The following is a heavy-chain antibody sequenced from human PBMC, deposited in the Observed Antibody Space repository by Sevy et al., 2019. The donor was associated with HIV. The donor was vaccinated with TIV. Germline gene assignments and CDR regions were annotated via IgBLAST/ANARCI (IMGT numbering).Heavy chain of an antibody. CDR2: ISWNSGSI. J-gene: IGHJ6*02. V-gene: IGHV3-9*01. Sequence: GGSLRLSCAASGFTFDDYAMHWVRQAPGKGLEWVSGISWNSGSIGYADSVKGRFTISRDNAKNSRYLQMNSLRAEDTALYYCAKERGQYYYDSSGPLGYGMDVWGQGTTVTVSS. CDR3: AKERGQYYYDSSGPLGYGMDV. D-gene: IGHD3-22*01. CDR1: GFTFDDYA.